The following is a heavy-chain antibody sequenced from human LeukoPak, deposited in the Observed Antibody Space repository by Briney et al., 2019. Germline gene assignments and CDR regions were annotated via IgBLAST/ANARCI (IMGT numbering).Heavy chain of an antibody. CDR2: MNPNSGNK. V-gene: IGHV1-8*02. Sequence: ASVKLSCKASGYTFTSYDINLVRQATGQGLEWMGWMNPNSGNKGYAQKFQGRVTTNRNTSISTAYMALSGLRSEDTAVYYCARGVNYDFWSGSRYSYYYMEVWGKGTTVTVS. D-gene: IGHD3-3*01. CDR3: ARGVNYDFWSGSRYSYYYMEV. CDR1: GYTFTSYD. J-gene: IGHJ6*03.